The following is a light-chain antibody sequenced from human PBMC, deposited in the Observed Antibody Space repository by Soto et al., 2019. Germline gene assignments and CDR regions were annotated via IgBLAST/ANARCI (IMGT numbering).Light chain of an antibody. V-gene: IGLV2-14*01. J-gene: IGLJ3*02. CDR1: NSDVGGYNY. CDR3: SSYTSRSTLV. CDR2: EVS. Sequence: QSALTQPASVSGSPGQSITISCTGTNSDVGGYNYVSWYQQRPGKAPKLIISEVSARPSGVSNRFSGSKSGNTASLTISGLQAEDAADYFCSSYTSRSTLVFAVGTKVTVL.